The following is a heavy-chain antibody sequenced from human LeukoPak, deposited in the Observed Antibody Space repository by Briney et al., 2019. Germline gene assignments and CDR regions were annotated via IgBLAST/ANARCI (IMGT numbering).Heavy chain of an antibody. Sequence: GGSLRLSCAASGFTFSSYSMNWVRQAPGKGLEWVSSISSSSSYIYHADSVKGRFTISRDNAKNSLYLQMNSLRAEDTAVYYCARSLLSIAAAATDYWGQGTLVTVSS. D-gene: IGHD6-13*01. CDR2: ISSSSSYI. CDR3: ARSLLSIAAAATDY. CDR1: GFTFSSYS. J-gene: IGHJ4*02. V-gene: IGHV3-21*01.